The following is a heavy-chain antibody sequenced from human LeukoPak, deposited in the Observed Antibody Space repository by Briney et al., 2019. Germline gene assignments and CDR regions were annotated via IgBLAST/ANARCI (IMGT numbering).Heavy chain of an antibody. V-gene: IGHV3-23*01. CDR2: ISGSGGST. CDR3: AKDPDYYGSGSYLDY. CDR1: GFTFSSYG. D-gene: IGHD3-10*01. Sequence: PGGSLRLSCAASGFTFSSYGMSWVRQAPGKGLEWVSAISGSGGSTYYADSVKGRFTISRDNSKNTLYLQMNSLRAEDTAVYYCAKDPDYYGSGSYLDYWGQGTLVTVSS. J-gene: IGHJ4*02.